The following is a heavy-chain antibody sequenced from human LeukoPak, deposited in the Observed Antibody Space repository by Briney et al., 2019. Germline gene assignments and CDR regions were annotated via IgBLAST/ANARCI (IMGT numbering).Heavy chain of an antibody. Sequence: PGGSLRLSCAASGFTFSSYAMSWVRQAPGKGLEWVSAISGSGGSTYYADSVKGRFTISRDNSKNTLYLQMNSLRAEDTAVYYCARGSVVVEVASTSGPGYWGQGTLVTVSS. CDR2: ISGSGGST. D-gene: IGHD2-15*01. CDR1: GFTFSSYA. V-gene: IGHV3-23*01. J-gene: IGHJ4*02. CDR3: ARGSVVVEVASTSGPGY.